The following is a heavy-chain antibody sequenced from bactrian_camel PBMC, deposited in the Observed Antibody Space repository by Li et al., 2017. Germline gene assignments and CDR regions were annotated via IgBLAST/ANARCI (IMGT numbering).Heavy chain of an antibody. J-gene: IGHJ4*01. D-gene: IGHD5*01. CDR2: IKSDGTR. CDR3: AVGRNGAWCDNERV. CDR1: GYKYASYA. Sequence: HVQLVESGGGSVQAGGSLRLSCVASGYKYASYAMAWPRQAPGKERETVAYIKSDGTRTYADSVKGRFTISRDNAKNTFDLEMNSLTPEDTALYYCAVGRNGAWCDNERVWGRGTQVTVS. V-gene: IGHV3S55*01.